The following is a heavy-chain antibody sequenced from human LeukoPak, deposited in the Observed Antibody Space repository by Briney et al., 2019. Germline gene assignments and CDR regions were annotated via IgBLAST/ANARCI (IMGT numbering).Heavy chain of an antibody. D-gene: IGHD3-10*01. CDR1: GGSISSYY. J-gene: IGHJ5*02. CDR3: ARDRGVVRGVIIREGWFDP. Sequence: SETLSLTCTVSGGSISSYYRSWIRQPAGKGLEWIGRIYTSGSTNYNPSLKSRVTMSVDTSKNQFSLKLSSVTAADTAVYYCARDRGVVRGVIIREGWFDPWGQGTLVTVSS. V-gene: IGHV4-4*07. CDR2: IYTSGST.